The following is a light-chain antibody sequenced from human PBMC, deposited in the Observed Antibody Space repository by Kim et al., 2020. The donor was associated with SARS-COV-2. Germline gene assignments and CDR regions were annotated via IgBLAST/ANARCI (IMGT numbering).Light chain of an antibody. CDR2: GAS. Sequence: FSPADRATLSCRARQSVSSNYLAWYQQKPGQAPRLLIYGASSRATGIPDRFSGSGSGTDFTLTISRLEPEDFAVYYCQQYGTSWTFGQGTKVDIK. V-gene: IGKV3-20*01. CDR3: QQYGTSWT. J-gene: IGKJ1*01. CDR1: QSVSSNY.